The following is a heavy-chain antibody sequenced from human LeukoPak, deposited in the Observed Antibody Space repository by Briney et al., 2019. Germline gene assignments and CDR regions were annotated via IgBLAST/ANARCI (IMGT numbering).Heavy chain of an antibody. V-gene: IGHV4-59*01. D-gene: IGHD3-16*01. J-gene: IGHJ2*01. CDR3: ARGFTLALWYFDL. CDR1: GGSFSGYS. Sequence: SETLSLTCAVYGGSFSGYSWSWIRQPPGKGLEWIGYIYYSGSTNYNPSLKSRVTISVDTSKNQFSLKLSSVTAADTAVYYCARGFTLALWYFDLWGRGTLVTVSS. CDR2: IYYSGST.